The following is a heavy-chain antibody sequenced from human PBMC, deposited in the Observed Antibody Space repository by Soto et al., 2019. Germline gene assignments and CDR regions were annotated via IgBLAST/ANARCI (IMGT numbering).Heavy chain of an antibody. CDR1: GGSISSYY. D-gene: IGHD3-10*01. CDR2: IYTSGST. V-gene: IGHV4-4*07. Sequence: SETLSLTCTVSGGSISSYYGSWIRQPAGEGLEWIGRIYTSGSTNYNPSLKSRVTMSVDTSKNQFSLKLSSVTAADTAVYYCARDYRWLVRGDHNSFDPWGQGTLVTVSS. J-gene: IGHJ5*02. CDR3: ARDYRWLVRGDHNSFDP.